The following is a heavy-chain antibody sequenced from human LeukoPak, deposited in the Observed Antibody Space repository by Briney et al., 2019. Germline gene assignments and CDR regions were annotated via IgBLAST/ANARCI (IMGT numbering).Heavy chain of an antibody. Sequence: GGSLRLSCAASGFTFSSYAMSWVRQAPGKGLEWVSAISGSGGSTNYADSVKGRFTISRDNFKNTLYLQMNSLRAEDTAVFYCAKTGVGYCTGGSCSAADYWGQGTLVTVSS. CDR1: GFTFSSYA. D-gene: IGHD2-15*01. CDR3: AKTGVGYCTGGSCSAADY. CDR2: ISGSGGST. V-gene: IGHV3-23*01. J-gene: IGHJ4*02.